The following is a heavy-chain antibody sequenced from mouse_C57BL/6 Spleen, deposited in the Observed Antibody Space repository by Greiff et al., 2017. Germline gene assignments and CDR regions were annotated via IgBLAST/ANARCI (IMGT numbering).Heavy chain of an antibody. Sequence: EVHLVESGGGLVKPGGSLKLSCAASGFTFSDYGMHWVRQAPEKGLEWVAYISSGSSTIYYADTVKGRFTISRDNAKNTLFLQLTSLRSEDTAMYYCARRGIYYYGSSYDYYAMDYWGQGTSVTVSS. CDR2: ISSGSSTI. J-gene: IGHJ4*01. CDR3: ARRGIYYYGSSYDYYAMDY. D-gene: IGHD1-1*01. V-gene: IGHV5-17*01. CDR1: GFTFSDYG.